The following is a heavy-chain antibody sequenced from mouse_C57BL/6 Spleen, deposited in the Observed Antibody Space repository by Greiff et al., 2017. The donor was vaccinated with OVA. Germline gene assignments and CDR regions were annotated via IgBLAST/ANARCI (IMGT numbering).Heavy chain of an antibody. CDR1: GYTFTSYW. CDR2: IHPSHGGT. D-gene: IGHD1-1*01. Sequence: QVQLQQPGTELVKPGASVKLSCKASGYTFTSYWLHWVKQRPGQGLEWIGNIHPSHGGTNYNAKFQSKATLTVDNSSRTADMQLSSLTSEESAVDYCARYGSRSPMDYWGQGTSVTVSS. CDR3: ARYGSRSPMDY. V-gene: IGHV1-53*01. J-gene: IGHJ4*01.